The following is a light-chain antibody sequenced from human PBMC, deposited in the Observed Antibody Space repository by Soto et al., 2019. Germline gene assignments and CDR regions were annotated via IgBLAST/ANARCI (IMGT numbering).Light chain of an antibody. V-gene: IGKV3-11*01. CDR1: QSVSSY. CDR3: QQRSNWPPFT. J-gene: IGKJ4*01. CDR2: DAS. Sequence: EIVLTQSPATLSLSPGERATLSCRASQSVSSYLAWYQQKPGQAPRLLIYDASNRATGIPARFSGSGSETDFTLTISSLEPEDFAVYYCQQRSNWPPFTFGGGTKVEIK.